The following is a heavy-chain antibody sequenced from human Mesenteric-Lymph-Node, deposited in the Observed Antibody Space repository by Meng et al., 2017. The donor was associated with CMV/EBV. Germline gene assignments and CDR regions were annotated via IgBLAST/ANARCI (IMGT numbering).Heavy chain of an antibody. CDR2: ISDDGGNK. CDR1: GFRFSTYA. D-gene: IGHD3-22*01. CDR3: AKTYDRSGYLFDY. Sequence: GGSLRLSCTASGFRFSTYAMDWVRQAPGKGLEWVAVISDDGGNKLYAESVKGRFTISRDNSKNMLYLEMNSLRVEDTAVYYCAKTYDRSGYLFDYWGQGDLVTVSS. J-gene: IGHJ4*02. V-gene: IGHV3-30*18.